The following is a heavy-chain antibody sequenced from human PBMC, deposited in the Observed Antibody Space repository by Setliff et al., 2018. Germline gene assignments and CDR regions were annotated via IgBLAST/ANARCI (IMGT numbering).Heavy chain of an antibody. CDR3: TVYNTGSSKDHY. Sequence: ASVKVSCKASGYTFTSCGISWVRQAPGQGLEWMGWISAYNGNTNYAQKLQGRVTMTTDTSTSTAYMELRSLSSVTAADTALYYCTVYNTGSSKDHYWGQGAPVTVSS. CDR2: ISAYNGNT. V-gene: IGHV1-18*01. D-gene: IGHD2-8*02. J-gene: IGHJ4*02. CDR1: GYTFTSCG.